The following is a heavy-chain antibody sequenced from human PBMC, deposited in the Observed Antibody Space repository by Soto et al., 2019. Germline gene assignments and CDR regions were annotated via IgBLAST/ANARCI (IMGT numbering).Heavy chain of an antibody. J-gene: IGHJ6*02. CDR3: ARTELGIFGVANPTYYYYGMDV. CDR2: INAGNGNT. V-gene: IGHV1-3*01. CDR1: GYTFTSYA. D-gene: IGHD3-3*01. Sequence: ASVKVSCKASGYTFTSYAMHWVRQAPGQRLEWMGWINAGNGNTKYSQKFQGRVTITRDTSASTAYMELSSLRSEDTAVYYCARTELGIFGVANPTYYYYGMDVWGQGTTVTVSS.